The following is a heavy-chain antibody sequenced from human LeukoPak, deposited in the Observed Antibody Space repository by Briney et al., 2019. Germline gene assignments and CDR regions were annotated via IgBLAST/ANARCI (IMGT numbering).Heavy chain of an antibody. CDR2: INPSGGST. V-gene: IGHV1-46*01. CDR3: ASSAAMEGPFDY. Sequence: ASVKVSCKASGYTFTSYYMHWVRQSPGQGLEWMGIINPSGGSTSYAQKFQGRVTMTRDMSTSTVYMELSSLRSEDTAVYYCASSAAMEGPFDYWGQGTLVTVSS. J-gene: IGHJ4*02. CDR1: GYTFTSYY. D-gene: IGHD5-18*01.